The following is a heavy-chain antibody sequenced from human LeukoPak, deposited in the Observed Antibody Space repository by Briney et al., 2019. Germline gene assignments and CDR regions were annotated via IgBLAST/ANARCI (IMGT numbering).Heavy chain of an antibody. J-gene: IGHJ4*02. V-gene: IGHV1-2*06. CDR1: GYTFTGYY. D-gene: IGHD3-22*01. CDR2: INPNSGGT. CDR3: ATSAQGSGYSPLGY. Sequence: ASVKVSCTASGYTFTGYYMHWVRQAPGQGLEWMGRINPNSGGTNYAQKFQGRVTMTRDTSISTAYMELSRLRSDDTAVYYCATSAQGSGYSPLGYWGQGTLVTVSS.